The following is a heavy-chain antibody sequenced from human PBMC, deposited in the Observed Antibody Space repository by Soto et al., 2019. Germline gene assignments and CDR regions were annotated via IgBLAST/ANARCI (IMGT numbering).Heavy chain of an antibody. CDR1: GYTFTGYY. V-gene: IGHV1-2*04. D-gene: IGHD3-22*01. Sequence: ASVKVSCKASGYTFTGYYMHWVRQAPGQGLEWMGWINPNSGGTNYAQKFQGWVTMTRDTSISTGYMELSRLRSDDTAVYYCASGYDSSGYYYSGGAFDIWGQGTMVTVSS. J-gene: IGHJ3*02. CDR2: INPNSGGT. CDR3: ASGYDSSGYYYSGGAFDI.